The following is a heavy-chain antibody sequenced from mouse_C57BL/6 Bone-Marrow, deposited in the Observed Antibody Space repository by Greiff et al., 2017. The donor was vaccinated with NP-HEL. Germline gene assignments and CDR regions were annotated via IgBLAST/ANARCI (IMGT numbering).Heavy chain of an antibody. D-gene: IGHD1-1*01. CDR1: GFTFSSYA. CDR2: ISDGGSYT. V-gene: IGHV5-4*01. CDR3: AGDYYGSSLDY. Sequence: EVQGVESGGGLVQPGGSLKLSCAASGFTFSSYAMSCVRQTPVKRLEWVATISDGGSYTYYPDNVKGRFTISRDNAKNNLYLQMSHLKSEDTAMYYCAGDYYGSSLDYWGQGTTLTVSS. J-gene: IGHJ2*01.